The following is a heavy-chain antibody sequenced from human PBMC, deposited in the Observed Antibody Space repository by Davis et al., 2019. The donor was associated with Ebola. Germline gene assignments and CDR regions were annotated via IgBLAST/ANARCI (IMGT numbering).Heavy chain of an antibody. CDR2: IYYSGST. J-gene: IGHJ6*02. D-gene: IGHD6-6*01. Sequence: PSETLSLTCTASGGSISSYYWSWIRQPPGKGLEWIGYIYYSGSTNYNPSLKSRVTISVDTSKNQFSLKLSSVTAADTAVYYCARGVYSSLFGMDVWGQGTTVTVSS. CDR1: GGSISSYY. V-gene: IGHV4-59*12. CDR3: ARGVYSSLFGMDV.